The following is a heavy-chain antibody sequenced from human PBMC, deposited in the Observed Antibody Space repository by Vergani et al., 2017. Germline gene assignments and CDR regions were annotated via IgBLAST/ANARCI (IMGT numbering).Heavy chain of an antibody. CDR3: VKDIIHLRSWFDP. CDR2: ISYDGSNK. V-gene: IGHV3-30*18. D-gene: IGHD3-10*01. J-gene: IGHJ5*02. Sequence: QVQLVESGGGVVQPGRSLRLSCAASGFTVSNYGMHWVRQAPGKGLEWVAVISYDGSNKYYADSVKGRFTISRDTSKNTLYLQMSSLRAEETAVYYCVKDIIHLRSWFDPWGQGTLVTVSS. CDR1: GFTVSNYG.